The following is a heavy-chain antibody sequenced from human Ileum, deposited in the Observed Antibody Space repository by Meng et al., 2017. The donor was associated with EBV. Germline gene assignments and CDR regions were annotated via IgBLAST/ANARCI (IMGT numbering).Heavy chain of an antibody. V-gene: IGHV4-30-4*01. Sequence: QGELQVSGSGLVKPFPTLSLPFAVSGGSISSGAYHWSWIRQPPGKGLEWIGHSGSPSYNPSLRSRLTISVDPSKNQFSLRLDSATAADTAVYYCAIYAEGAGGKGYWGQGTLVTVSS. CDR1: GGSISSGAYH. CDR2: HSGSP. D-gene: IGHD6-13*01. J-gene: IGHJ4*02. CDR3: AIYAEGAGGKGY.